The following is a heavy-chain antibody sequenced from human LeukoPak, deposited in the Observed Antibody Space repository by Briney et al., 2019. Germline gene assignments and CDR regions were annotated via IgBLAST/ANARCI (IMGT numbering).Heavy chain of an antibody. CDR1: GGTFSSYA. CDR3: AREGYSRTIDY. J-gene: IGHJ4*02. CDR2: IIPIFGTA. Sequence: SVKVSCRASGGTFSSYAISWVRQAPGQGLEWMGGIIPIFGTANYAQKFQGRVTITTGESTSTAYMELSSLRSEDTAVYYCAREGYSRTIDYWGQGTLVTVSS. V-gene: IGHV1-69*05. D-gene: IGHD1-1*01.